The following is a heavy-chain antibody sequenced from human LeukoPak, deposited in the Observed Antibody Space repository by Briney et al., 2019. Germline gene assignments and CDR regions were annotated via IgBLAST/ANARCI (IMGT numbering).Heavy chain of an antibody. V-gene: IGHV3-30*04. Sequence: GGSLRLSCAASGFTFSSYAVHWVRQAPGKGLEWVAVISYDGSNKYYADSVKGRFTISRDNSKNTLYLQMNSLRAEDTAVYYCARDPALLGIFDYWGQGTLVTVSS. CDR3: ARDPALLGIFDY. D-gene: IGHD7-27*01. CDR1: GFTFSSYA. CDR2: ISYDGSNK. J-gene: IGHJ4*02.